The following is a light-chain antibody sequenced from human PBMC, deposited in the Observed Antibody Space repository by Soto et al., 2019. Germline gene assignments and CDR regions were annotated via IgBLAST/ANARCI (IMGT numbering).Light chain of an antibody. Sequence: QSALTQPPSASGSPGQSVTISCTGTSSDVGGYNYVSWYQQHPGKAPKLMIYEVNKRPSGVPDRFSGSKSGNTASLTVSGLQAEDEADYFCGSYTGSIYVFGNGTKLTVL. J-gene: IGLJ1*01. CDR2: EVN. CDR3: GSYTGSIYV. V-gene: IGLV2-8*01. CDR1: SSDVGGYNY.